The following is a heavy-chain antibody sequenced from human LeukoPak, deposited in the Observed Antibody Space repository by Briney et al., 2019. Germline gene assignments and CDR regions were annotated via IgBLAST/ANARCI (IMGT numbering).Heavy chain of an antibody. Sequence: ASVKVSCKASGYSFTGYYIHWVRQAPGQGLEWMGWINPNSGGTNYAQKFQGRVTMTRDTSISTAYMELSRLRSDDTAVYYCARVRPGDYYDSSGYWGWFDPWGQGTLVTVSS. CDR1: GYSFTGYY. CDR2: INPNSGGT. D-gene: IGHD3-22*01. V-gene: IGHV1-2*02. J-gene: IGHJ5*02. CDR3: ARVRPGDYYDSSGYWGWFDP.